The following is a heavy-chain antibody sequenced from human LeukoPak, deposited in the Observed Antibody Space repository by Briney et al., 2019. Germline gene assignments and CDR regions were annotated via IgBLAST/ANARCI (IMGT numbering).Heavy chain of an antibody. CDR3: ARHDSGTYYSRFEY. CDR2: IYYSGST. Sequence: SETLSLTCSVSGGSISSYFWSCIRQPPGKGLEWIGYIYYSGSTYYNPSLESRVTISVDTSKNQFSLKLNSVTAADTAVYYCARHDSGTYYSRFEYWGQGTLVTVSS. CDR1: GGSISSYF. J-gene: IGHJ4*02. V-gene: IGHV4-59*08. D-gene: IGHD1-26*01.